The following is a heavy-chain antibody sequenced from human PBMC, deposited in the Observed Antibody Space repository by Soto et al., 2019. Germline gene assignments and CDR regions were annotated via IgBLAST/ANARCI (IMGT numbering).Heavy chain of an antibody. CDR1: GYTFANYD. Sequence: GASVKVSCKASGYTFANYDINWVRQATGQWLELMGWLNPHICNTGYARRLQGRGSMTFNTSTSTAYMELTRLRSEDTAVYFCAGGWELPAANCDYWRRGTLVTVAS. CDR2: LNPHICNT. V-gene: IGHV1-8*01. D-gene: IGHD2-2*01. J-gene: IGHJ4*02. CDR3: AGGWELPAANCDY.